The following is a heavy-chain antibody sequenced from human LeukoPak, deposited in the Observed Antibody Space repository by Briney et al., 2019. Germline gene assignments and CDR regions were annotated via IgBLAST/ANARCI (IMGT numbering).Heavy chain of an antibody. J-gene: IGHJ4*02. CDR2: IYYSGST. CDR3: ARSHHSYYFDY. Sequence: PSETLSLTCTVSGGSISSSSYYWGWIRQPPGKGLEWIGTIYYSGSTYYNPSLKSRVTISVDTSKNQFSLKLSSVTPEDTAVYYCARSHHSYYFDYWGQGALVTVSS. D-gene: IGHD6-6*01. V-gene: IGHV4-39*01. CDR1: GGSISSSSYY.